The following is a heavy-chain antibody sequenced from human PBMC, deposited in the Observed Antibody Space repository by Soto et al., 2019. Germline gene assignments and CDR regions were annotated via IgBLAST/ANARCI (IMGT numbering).Heavy chain of an antibody. V-gene: IGHV3-30*18. J-gene: IGHJ4*02. CDR2: ISNDGNHE. CDR3: AKTITTFGGSSTGRGALLDY. Sequence: QVQLVESGGGVVQPGRSLRLSCAASGFTFSAFGMHWVRQAPGKGLEWVAVISNDGNHEYYADSVKGRFSISRDNSKNTFSLQMNSLSSEDTAVYFCAKTITTFGGSSTGRGALLDYWGQGILVTVSS. CDR1: GFTFSAFG. D-gene: IGHD3-3*01.